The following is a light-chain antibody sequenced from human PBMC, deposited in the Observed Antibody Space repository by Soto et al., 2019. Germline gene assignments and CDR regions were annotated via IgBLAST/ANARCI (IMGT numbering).Light chain of an antibody. Sequence: EIELTQSPGTLSLSPGEKATFSCRASQSLTSSTWHHLAWYQQRPGQAPRLLFYGASTRATGIPDRFSGSGSGADFTLTISRLEPEDSAMYYCHQYLRSPWTFGQGTKVEI. CDR1: QSLTSSTWHH. CDR3: HQYLRSPWT. J-gene: IGKJ1*01. CDR2: GAS. V-gene: IGKV3-20*01.